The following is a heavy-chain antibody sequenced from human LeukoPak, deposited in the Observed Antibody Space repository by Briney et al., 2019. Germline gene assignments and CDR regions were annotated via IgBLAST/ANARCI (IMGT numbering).Heavy chain of an antibody. V-gene: IGHV3-30*04. CDR2: ISYDGSNK. D-gene: IGHD1-26*01. CDR3: VTEVSGSFPT. J-gene: IGHJ4*02. Sequence: AGGSLRLSCAASGFTFSNYAIHWVRQAPGKGLEWVAVISYDGSNKYYADSVKGRFTISRDNSKNTLYLQMNSLKNEDTAVYYCVTEVSGSFPTWGQGTLVTVSS. CDR1: GFTFSNYA.